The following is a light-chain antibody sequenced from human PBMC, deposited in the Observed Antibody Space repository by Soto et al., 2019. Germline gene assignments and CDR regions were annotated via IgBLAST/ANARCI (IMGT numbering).Light chain of an antibody. J-gene: IGKJ5*01. V-gene: IGKV2-28*01. Sequence: DIVMTQSPLSLPVTPGEPASISCRSSQSLLHSNGYNYLDWYLQNPGQSPQLLIYLGSNRASGVXDXXSGSGSGTDFTLKISRVEAEDVAVYYGLQALQIPDTFGQGTRLEIK. CDR2: LGS. CDR1: QSLLHSNGYNY. CDR3: LQALQIPDT.